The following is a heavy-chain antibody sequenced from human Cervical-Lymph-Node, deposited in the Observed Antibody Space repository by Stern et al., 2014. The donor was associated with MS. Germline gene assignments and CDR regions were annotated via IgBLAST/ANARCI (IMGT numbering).Heavy chain of an antibody. CDR1: GGTFSSYA. CDR2: CIPIFGTA. CDR3: ARGTYYYDSSGYYYFDY. Sequence: VQLVQSGAEVKKPGSSVKVSCKASGGTFSSYAISWVRQAPGQGLEWVGGCIPIFGTANYAQKFQGRVTITADESTSTAYMELSSLRSEDTAVYYCARGTYYYDSSGYYYFDYWGQGTLVTVSS. V-gene: IGHV1-69*01. J-gene: IGHJ4*02. D-gene: IGHD3-22*01.